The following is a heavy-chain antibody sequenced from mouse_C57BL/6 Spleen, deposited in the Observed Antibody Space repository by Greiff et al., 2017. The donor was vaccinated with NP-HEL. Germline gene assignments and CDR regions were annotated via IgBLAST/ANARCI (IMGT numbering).Heavy chain of an antibody. CDR1: GFTFSSYA. V-gene: IGHV5-4*01. CDR2: ISDGGSYT. Sequence: EVQVVESGGGLVKPGGSLKLSCAASGFTFSSYAMSWVRQTPEKRLEWVATISDGGSYTYYPDNVKGRFTISRDNAKNNLYLQMSHLKSEDTAMYYCARETGKEGFDYWGQGTTLTVSS. D-gene: IGHD4-1*01. J-gene: IGHJ2*01. CDR3: ARETGKEGFDY.